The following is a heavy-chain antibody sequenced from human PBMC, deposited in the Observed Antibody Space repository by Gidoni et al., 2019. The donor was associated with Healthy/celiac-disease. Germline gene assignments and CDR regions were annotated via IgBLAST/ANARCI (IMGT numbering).Heavy chain of an antibody. D-gene: IGHD1-26*01. J-gene: IGHJ4*02. V-gene: IGHV3-11*01. CDR1: GFTFSDYD. Sequence: QVQLVESGGGLVKPGGPLRLPCAASGFTFSDYDMSWIRQAPGKGLEWVSYIVSSGSTIYYADSVKGRFTISRDNAKNSLYLQMNSLSAEDTAVYYCARGEATLFFDYWGQGTLVTVSS. CDR2: IVSSGSTI. CDR3: ARGEATLFFDY.